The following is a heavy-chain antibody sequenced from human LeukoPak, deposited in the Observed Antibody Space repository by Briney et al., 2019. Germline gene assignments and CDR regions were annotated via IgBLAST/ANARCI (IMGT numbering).Heavy chain of an antibody. CDR2: INHSGST. J-gene: IGHJ5*02. D-gene: IGHD2-8*01. CDR1: GGSFSGYY. CDR3: ARGVLMVYAIRRAGWFDP. V-gene: IGHV4-34*01. Sequence: SETLSLTCAVYGGSFSGYYWSWIRQPPGKGLEWIGEINHSGSTNYNPSFKSRVTISVDTSKNQFSLKLSSVTAADTAVYYCARGVLMVYAIRRAGWFDPWGQGTLVTVSS.